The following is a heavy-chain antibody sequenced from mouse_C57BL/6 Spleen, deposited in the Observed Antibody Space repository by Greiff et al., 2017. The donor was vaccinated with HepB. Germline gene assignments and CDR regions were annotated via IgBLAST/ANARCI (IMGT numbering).Heavy chain of an antibody. D-gene: IGHD1-1*01. J-gene: IGHJ1*03. V-gene: IGHV5-6*02. CDR3: ASGITTVVATNFHV. CDR2: ISSGGSYT. Sequence: DVKLVESGGDLVKPGGSLKLSCAASGFTFSSYGMSWVRQTPDKRLEWVATISSGGSYTYYPDSVKGRFTISRDNAKNTLYLQMSSLKSEDTAMYYCASGITTVVATNFHVWGTGTTVTVSS. CDR1: GFTFSSYG.